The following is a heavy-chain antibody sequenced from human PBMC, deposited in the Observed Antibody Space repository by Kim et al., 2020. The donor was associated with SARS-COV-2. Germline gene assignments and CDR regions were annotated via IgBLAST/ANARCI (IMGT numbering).Heavy chain of an antibody. CDR1: GGSISSSNYY. CDR3: ASHKRWLQPYYFDY. V-gene: IGHV4-39*01. J-gene: IGHJ4*02. Sequence: SETLSLTCTVSGGSISSSNYYWGWIRQPPGKGLEWIGSIYYSGSTYYNPSLKSRVTISVDTSKNQFSLKLSSVTAADTAVYYCASHKRWLQPYYFDYWGQGTLVTVSS. CDR2: IYYSGST. D-gene: IGHD5-12*01.